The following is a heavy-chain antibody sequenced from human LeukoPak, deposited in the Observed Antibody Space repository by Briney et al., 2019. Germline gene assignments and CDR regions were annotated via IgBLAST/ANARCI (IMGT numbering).Heavy chain of an antibody. D-gene: IGHD1-26*01. J-gene: IGHJ3*02. CDR3: AKRMWEPGKWGVGAFDI. CDR1: GFTFSSYA. V-gene: IGHV3-23*01. CDR2: ISGSGGST. Sequence: GGSLRLSCAASGFTFSSYAMSWVHQAPGKGLEWVSAISGSGGSTYYADSVKGRFTISRDNSKNTLYLQMNSLRAEDTAVYYCAKRMWEPGKWGVGAFDIWGQGTMVTVSS.